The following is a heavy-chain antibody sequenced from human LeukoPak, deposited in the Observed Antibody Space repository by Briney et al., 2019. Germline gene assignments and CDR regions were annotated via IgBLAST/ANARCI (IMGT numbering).Heavy chain of an antibody. D-gene: IGHD4-17*01. V-gene: IGHV1-2*06. Sequence: ASVKVSCKASGYTFTSYDINWVRQAPGQGLEWMGRINPNSGGTNYAQKFQGRVTMTRDTSISTAYMELSRLRSDDTAVYYCASTDYGDDFDYWGQGTLVTVSS. CDR3: ASTDYGDDFDY. CDR1: GYTFTSYD. CDR2: INPNSGGT. J-gene: IGHJ4*02.